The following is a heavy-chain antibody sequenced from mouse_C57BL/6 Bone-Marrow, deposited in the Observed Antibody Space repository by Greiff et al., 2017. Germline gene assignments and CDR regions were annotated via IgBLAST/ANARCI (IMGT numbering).Heavy chain of an antibody. CDR2: IHPNSGST. CDR3: ALITTVGFDY. D-gene: IGHD1-1*01. Sequence: QVQLKQPGAELVKPGASVKLSCKASGYTFTSYWMHWVKQRPGQGLEWIGMIHPNSGSTNYNEKFKSKATLTVDKSSSTAYMQLSSLTSEDSAVYYCALITTVGFDYWGQGTTLTVSS. J-gene: IGHJ2*01. CDR1: GYTFTSYW. V-gene: IGHV1-64*01.